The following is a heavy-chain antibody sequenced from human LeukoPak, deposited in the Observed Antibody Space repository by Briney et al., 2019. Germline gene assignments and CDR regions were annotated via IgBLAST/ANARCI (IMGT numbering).Heavy chain of an antibody. D-gene: IGHD2-15*01. J-gene: IGHJ4*02. Sequence: GGSLRLSCAASGFTFSNAWMSWVRQAPGKGLEWVGRIKSKTYGGTADYAAPVKGRFIISRDDSKNTLYVQMNSLKSEDTAVYYCTAFESGGFYWGQGTLVTVSS. CDR1: GFTFSNAW. CDR2: IKSKTYGGTA. CDR3: TAFESGGFY. V-gene: IGHV3-15*01.